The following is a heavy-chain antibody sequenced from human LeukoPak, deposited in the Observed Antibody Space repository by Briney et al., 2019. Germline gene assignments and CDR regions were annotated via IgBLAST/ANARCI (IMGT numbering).Heavy chain of an antibody. D-gene: IGHD3-3*01. Sequence: PSETLSLTCTVSGGSISSYYWSWIRQPPGKRLEWIGHIPYSGSTNYNPSLKSRVTISVDTSKNQFSLKLSSVTAADTAVYYCASRSSIWSGYQDTLYYFDSWGQGTLVTVSS. CDR2: IPYSGST. CDR1: GGSISSYY. V-gene: IGHV4-59*01. J-gene: IGHJ4*02. CDR3: ASRSSIWSGYQDTLYYFDS.